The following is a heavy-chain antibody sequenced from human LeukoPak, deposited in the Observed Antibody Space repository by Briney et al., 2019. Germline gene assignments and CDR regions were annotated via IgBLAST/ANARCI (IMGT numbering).Heavy chain of an antibody. D-gene: IGHD3-22*01. CDR2: IYHSGST. V-gene: IGHV4-38-2*02. CDR3: ASWDSSFFDY. J-gene: IGHJ4*02. CDR1: GYSISSGYY. Sequence: SETLSLTCTVSGYSISSGYYWGWIRQPPGKGLEWIGSIYHSGSTYYNPSLKSRVTISVDTSKNQFSLKLSSVTAADTAVYYCASWDSSFFDYWSQGTLVTVSS.